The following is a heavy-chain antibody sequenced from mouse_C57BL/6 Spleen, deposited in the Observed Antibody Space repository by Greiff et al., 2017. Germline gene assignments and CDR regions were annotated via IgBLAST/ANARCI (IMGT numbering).Heavy chain of an antibody. CDR2: IDPSDSYT. V-gene: IGHV1-69*01. CDR3: ARQEGANCDY. Sequence: QVQLQQPGAELVMPGASVKLSCKASGYTFTSYWMHWVKQRPGQGLEWIGEIDPSDSYTNYNQKFKGKSTLTVDKSSSTAYMQLSSLTSEDSAVYYCARQEGANCDYWGQGTTLTVSS. CDR1: GYTFTSYW. D-gene: IGHD3-1*01. J-gene: IGHJ2*01.